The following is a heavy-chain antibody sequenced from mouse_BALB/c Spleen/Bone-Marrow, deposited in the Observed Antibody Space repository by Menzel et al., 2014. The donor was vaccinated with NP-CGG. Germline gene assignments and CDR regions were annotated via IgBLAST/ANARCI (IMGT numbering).Heavy chain of an antibody. CDR2: INPDSKTK. CDR3: ARMGYYGWLAY. J-gene: IGHJ3*01. V-gene: IGHV4-1*02. Sequence: EVKLMESGGGLVQPGGFLKLSCAASGFDFRTYWMSWVRQAPGKGLEWIGEINPDSKTKNYAPSLKDNFIISRDNAKNTLYLQMSKVRSEDTALYYCARMGYYGWLAYWGQGTLVTVSA. D-gene: IGHD1-1*01. CDR1: GFDFRTYW.